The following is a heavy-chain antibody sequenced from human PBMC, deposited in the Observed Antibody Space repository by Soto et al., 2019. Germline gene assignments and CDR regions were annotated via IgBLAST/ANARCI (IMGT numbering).Heavy chain of an antibody. V-gene: IGHV1-69*12. CDR3: ALNYGSVSNYYYYGMDV. J-gene: IGHJ6*02. D-gene: IGHD3-10*01. Sequence: QVQLVQSGAEVKKPGSSVKVSCKASGGTFSSYAISWVRQAPGQGLEWMGGIIPIFCTADYAQKFQGRVTLTADESTSTAYMELSSLRSEDTAVYYCALNYGSVSNYYYYGMDVWGQGTTVTVS. CDR1: GGTFSSYA. CDR2: IIPIFCTA.